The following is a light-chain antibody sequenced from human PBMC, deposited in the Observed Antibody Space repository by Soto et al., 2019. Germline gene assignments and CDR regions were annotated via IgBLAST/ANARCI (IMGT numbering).Light chain of an antibody. V-gene: IGKV3-20*01. CDR3: QKYVSSPLT. Sequence: IVLTQSPGTLSLSPGERATLSCRASQSVSSSFLAWYQQKPGQAPRLLIYGASSRATGIRDRFSGSGSGTVFTLTISRLETEDVAVYYCQKYVSSPLTFGGGTKVEIK. CDR2: GAS. J-gene: IGKJ4*01. CDR1: QSVSSSF.